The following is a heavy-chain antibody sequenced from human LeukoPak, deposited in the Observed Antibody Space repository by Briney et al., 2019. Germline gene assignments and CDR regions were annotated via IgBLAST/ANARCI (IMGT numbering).Heavy chain of an antibody. J-gene: IGHJ3*02. CDR2: FNPADSDI. Sequence: GESLKISCEVFGYSFTTYWLGWVRQMPGKGLEWMGTFNPADSDIRYSPSFQGQVTISADKSINTAYLQWNSLKASDTAIYYCARHVSTSLVAFDIWGQGTMVTVSS. CDR3: ARHVSTSLVAFDI. CDR1: GYSFTTYW. D-gene: IGHD2-2*01. V-gene: IGHV5-51*01.